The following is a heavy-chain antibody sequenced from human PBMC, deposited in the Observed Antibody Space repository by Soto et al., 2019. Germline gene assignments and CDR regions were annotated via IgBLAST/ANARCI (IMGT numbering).Heavy chain of an antibody. CDR2: IGTSETIR. CDR3: ARETITLFGGVRDNVYYGMDV. D-gene: IGHD3-3*01. V-gene: IGHV3-48*03. CDR1: GFTFSSYE. Sequence: EVQLEESGGGLVQPGGSLRLSCAASGFTFSSYEMNWVRQVPGKGLQWVSYIGTSETIRYYADSVKGRFTNSRDNDKNALDLQMNSLRAEATAIYYCARETITLFGGVRDNVYYGMDVWGPGTTVTVSS. J-gene: IGHJ6*02.